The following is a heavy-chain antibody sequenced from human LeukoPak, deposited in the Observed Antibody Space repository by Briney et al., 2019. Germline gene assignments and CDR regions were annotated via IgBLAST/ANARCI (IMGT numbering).Heavy chain of an antibody. J-gene: IGHJ6*02. CDR2: ISWNSGSI. CDR1: GFTFDDYA. D-gene: IGHD4-17*01. CDR3: AKLATTVTTQRYYYYYGMDV. Sequence: GGSLRLSCAASGFTFDDYAMHWVRQAPGKGLEWVSGISWNSGSIGYSDSVKGRFTISRDNAKNSLYLQMNSLRAEDTALYYCAKLATTVTTQRYYYYYGMDVWGQGTTVTVSS. V-gene: IGHV3-9*01.